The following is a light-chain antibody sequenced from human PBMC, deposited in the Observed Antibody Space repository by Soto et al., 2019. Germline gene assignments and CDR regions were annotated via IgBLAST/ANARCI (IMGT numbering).Light chain of an antibody. CDR3: QQYGDSPPT. V-gene: IGKV3-20*01. Sequence: EIVLTQSPGTLSLSPGESATLSCRASQSVSSNSLAWYRRNPGQPPSLLIYGTSTRATDIPRRFSGSGSGTDFTLTITRLEREDFAVYFCQQYGDSPPTFGQGTKVEV. CDR2: GTS. CDR1: QSVSSNS. J-gene: IGKJ1*01.